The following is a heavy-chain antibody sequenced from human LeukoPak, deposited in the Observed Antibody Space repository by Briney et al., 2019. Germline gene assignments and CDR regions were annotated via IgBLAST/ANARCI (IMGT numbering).Heavy chain of an antibody. CDR1: GFTFSSYS. V-gene: IGHV3-48*01. D-gene: IGHD2-2*01. CDR3: ARDSSTYAGPPDY. CDR2: IGAAGSTI. Sequence: HSGGSLRLSCAASGFTFSSYSMNWVRQAPGKGLEWVSYIGAAGSTIYYADSVKGRFTISRDNAKNSLFLQMNSLRAEDTAVYYCARDSSTYAGPPDYWGQGTLVTVFS. J-gene: IGHJ4*02.